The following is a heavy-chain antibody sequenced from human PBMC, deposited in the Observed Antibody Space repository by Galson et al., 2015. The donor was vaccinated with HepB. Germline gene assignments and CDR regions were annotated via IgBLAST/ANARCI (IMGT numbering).Heavy chain of an antibody. CDR2: IWYDGSNK. V-gene: IGHV3-33*01. D-gene: IGHD4-17*01. Sequence: SLRLSCAASGFTFSSYGMHWVRQAPGKGLEWVAVIWYDGSNKYYADSVKGRFTISRDNSKNTLYLQMNSLRAEDTAVYYCARGVYGDYDFDAFDIWGQGTMVTVSS. CDR1: GFTFSSYG. CDR3: ARGVYGDYDFDAFDI. J-gene: IGHJ3*02.